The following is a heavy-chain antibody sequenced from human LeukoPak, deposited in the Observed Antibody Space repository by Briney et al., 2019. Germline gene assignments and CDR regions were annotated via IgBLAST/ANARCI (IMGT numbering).Heavy chain of an antibody. Sequence: PSETLSLTCTVSGGSISSSSYYWGWIRQPPGKGLEWIGSIYYSGSTYYNPSLKSRVTISVDTSKNQFSLKLSSVTAADTAVYYCARSRELLWFGESWVYFDYWGQGTLVTVSS. CDR3: ARSRELLWFGESWVYFDY. CDR1: GGSISSSSYY. V-gene: IGHV4-39*07. CDR2: IYYSGST. J-gene: IGHJ4*02. D-gene: IGHD3-10*01.